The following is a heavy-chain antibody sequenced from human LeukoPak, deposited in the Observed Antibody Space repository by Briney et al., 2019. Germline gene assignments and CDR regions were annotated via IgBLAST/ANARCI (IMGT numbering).Heavy chain of an antibody. D-gene: IGHD3-3*01. J-gene: IGHJ4*02. CDR3: AKAPEGYDFWSGYYDPAFDY. CDR2: ISGSGGST. V-gene: IGHV3-23*01. Sequence: GGSLRLSCAASGFTFSSYAMSWVRQAPGKGLEWVSAISGSGGSTYYADSVKGRFTISRDNSKNTLYLQMNGLRAEDTAVYYCAKAPEGYDFWSGYYDPAFDYWGQGTLVTVSS. CDR1: GFTFSSYA.